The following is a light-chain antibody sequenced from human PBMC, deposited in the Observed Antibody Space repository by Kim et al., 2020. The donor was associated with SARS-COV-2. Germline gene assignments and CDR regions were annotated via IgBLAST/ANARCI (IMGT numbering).Light chain of an antibody. Sequence: VSPGERATLSCRASQSVSSNLAWYQQKPGQAPRLLIYHASTRATGIPARFSGSGSGTEFTLTISSLQSEDFAVYFCQQYNDWPPLTFGGGTKVEI. CDR1: QSVSSN. CDR2: HAS. CDR3: QQYNDWPPLT. V-gene: IGKV3D-15*01. J-gene: IGKJ4*01.